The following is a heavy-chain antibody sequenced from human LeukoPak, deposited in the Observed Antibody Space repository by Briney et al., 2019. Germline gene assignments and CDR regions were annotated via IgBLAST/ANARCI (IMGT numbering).Heavy chain of an antibody. CDR1: GYSFTSYW. J-gene: IGHJ5*02. Sequence: PGESLKISCKGSGYSFTSYWIGWVRQMPGKGLEWMGIIYPGDSDTRYSPSFQGQVTISADKSISTAYLQWSSLKASDTAMYYCARQINYDFWSGYNNWFDPWGQGTLVTVSS. V-gene: IGHV5-51*01. CDR3: ARQINYDFWSGYNNWFDP. D-gene: IGHD3-3*01. CDR2: IYPGDSDT.